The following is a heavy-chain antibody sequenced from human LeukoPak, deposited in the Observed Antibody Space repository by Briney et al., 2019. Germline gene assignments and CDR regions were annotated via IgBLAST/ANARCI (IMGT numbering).Heavy chain of an antibody. D-gene: IGHD3-22*01. V-gene: IGHV1-8*01. CDR2: MNPNSGNT. CDR1: GYTFTSYD. CDR3: ARVRDYYDSSGYTDAFDI. Sequence: GASVKVSCKASGYTFTSYDINWVRQATGQGLEWMGWMNPNSGNTGYAQKFQGRVTMTRNTSISTAYMELSSLRSEDTAAYYCARVRDYYDSSGYTDAFDIWGQGTMVTVSS. J-gene: IGHJ3*02.